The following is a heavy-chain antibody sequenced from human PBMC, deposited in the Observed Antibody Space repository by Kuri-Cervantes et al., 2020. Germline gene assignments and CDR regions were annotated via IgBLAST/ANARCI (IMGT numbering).Heavy chain of an antibody. CDR3: ARARIQLRASDY. CDR2: INPSGGST. Sequence: ASVKVSCKASGYTFTSYYMHWVRQAPGQGLEWMGIINPSGGSTSYAQKFQGRVTMTRDTSTSTVYMELSSLRSEDTAVYYCARARIQLRASDYWGQGTRGTGSS. CDR1: GYTFTSYY. D-gene: IGHD5-18*01. J-gene: IGHJ4*02. V-gene: IGHV1-46*01.